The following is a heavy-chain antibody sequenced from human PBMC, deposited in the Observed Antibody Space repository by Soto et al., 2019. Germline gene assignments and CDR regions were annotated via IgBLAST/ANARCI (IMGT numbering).Heavy chain of an antibody. J-gene: IGHJ4*02. CDR3: ARSVAVPGAQLDY. CDR1: GGSISGSY. Sequence: TLSLTCSVSGGSISGSYWSWIRQSPGKGLEWLGYVYYTGSTNYSPSLRSRVSISVDTSKNEFSLRLSSVTAADTAVYFCARSVAVPGAQLDYWGQGTQVTVSS. V-gene: IGHV4-59*01. D-gene: IGHD6-19*01. CDR2: VYYTGST.